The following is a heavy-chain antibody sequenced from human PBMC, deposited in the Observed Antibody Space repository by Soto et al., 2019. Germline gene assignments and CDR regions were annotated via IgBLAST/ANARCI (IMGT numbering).Heavy chain of an antibody. CDR3: ARGPSWDKVDS. CDR2: IYDGGRT. D-gene: IGHD1-26*01. CDR1: GGSISTVDYW. V-gene: IGHV4-30-4*01. Sequence: QGQLQESGPGLVKPSQTLSLTCTVSGGSISTVDYWWSWIRQSPDMGLEWIGHIYDGGRTYNNPSLESRVTMYVDTAKGQDSLTLSSVSAADTADYYFARGPSWDKVDSWGQRTLVTVSS. J-gene: IGHJ4*02.